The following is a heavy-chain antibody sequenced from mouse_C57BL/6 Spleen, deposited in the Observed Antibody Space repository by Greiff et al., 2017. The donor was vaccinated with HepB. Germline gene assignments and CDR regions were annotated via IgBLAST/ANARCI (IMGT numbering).Heavy chain of an antibody. D-gene: IGHD1-1*01. V-gene: IGHV1-54*01. CDR3: ARVALTTVVARDWYFEV. Sequence: QVHVKQSGAELVRPGTSVKVSCKASGYAFTNYLIEWVKQRPGQGLEWIGVINPGSGGTNYNEKFKGKATLTADKSSSTAYMQLSSLTSEDSAVYFCARVALTTVVARDWYFEVWGTGTTVTVSS. CDR1: GYAFTNYL. J-gene: IGHJ1*03. CDR2: INPGSGGT.